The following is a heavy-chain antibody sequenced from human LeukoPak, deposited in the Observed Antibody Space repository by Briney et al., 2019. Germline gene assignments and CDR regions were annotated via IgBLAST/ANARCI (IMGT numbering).Heavy chain of an antibody. Sequence: HGASVKVSCKASGYTFTSYGISWVRQAPGQGLEWMGWISAYNGNTNYAQKFQGRVTMTTDTSTTTAYMDLTSLRSDDTAVYYCARDYGGAPTRRHHYYFGMDVWGQGTTVTVSS. J-gene: IGHJ6*02. V-gene: IGHV1-18*01. CDR1: GYTFTSYG. CDR2: ISAYNGNT. CDR3: ARDYGGAPTRRHHYYFGMDV. D-gene: IGHD1-26*01.